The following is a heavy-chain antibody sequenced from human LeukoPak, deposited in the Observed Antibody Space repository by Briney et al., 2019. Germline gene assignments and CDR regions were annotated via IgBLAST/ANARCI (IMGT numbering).Heavy chain of an antibody. Sequence: SETLSLTCTVSGGSISSGGYYWSWIRQPPGKGLEWLGEISHTGNTHYNPSLKSRVTVSVDISADMSTTRVSLNLKSVTAADMAIYYCARGPGHSFKYRGQGTRVTVSS. V-gene: IGHV4-61*08. D-gene: IGHD1-1*01. CDR3: ARGPGHSFKY. CDR1: GGSISSGGYY. J-gene: IGHJ4*02. CDR2: ISHTGNT.